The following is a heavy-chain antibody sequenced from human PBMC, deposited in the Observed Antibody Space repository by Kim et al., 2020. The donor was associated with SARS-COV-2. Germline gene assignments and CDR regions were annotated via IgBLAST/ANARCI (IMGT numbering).Heavy chain of an antibody. D-gene: IGHD6-13*01. J-gene: IGHJ1*01. V-gene: IGHV3-21*01. CDR3: ARDGEGSSDTEYFQH. Sequence: DSVEGRLTISRDNAKNSLYLQMNSLRAEDTAVYYCARDGEGSSDTEYFQHWGQGTLVTVSS.